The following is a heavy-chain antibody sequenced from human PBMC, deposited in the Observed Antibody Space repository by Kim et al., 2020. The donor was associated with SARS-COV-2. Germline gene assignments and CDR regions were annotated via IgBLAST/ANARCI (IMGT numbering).Heavy chain of an antibody. CDR1: GFTFRDYA. CDR3: VKDLDNSGWYGAGGFDY. CDR2: ISWNSDSK. J-gene: IGHJ4*02. Sequence: GGSLRLSCAASGFTFRDYAMHWVRQAPGKGLQWVSTISWNSDSKGYADSVKGRFTISRDNAKNSLHLQMNSLRPEDTAFYYCVKDLDNSGWYGAGGFDYWGQGTLVTVSS. D-gene: IGHD6-19*01. V-gene: IGHV3-9*01.